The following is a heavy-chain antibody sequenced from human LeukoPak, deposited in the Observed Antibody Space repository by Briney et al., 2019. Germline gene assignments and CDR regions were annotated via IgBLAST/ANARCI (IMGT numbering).Heavy chain of an antibody. V-gene: IGHV1-18*01. D-gene: IGHD3-22*01. J-gene: IGHJ4*02. CDR2: ISAYNGNT. CDR3: ARDHFPLDTNLNYYDSSGYYSLFDY. CDR1: GYTFTSYG. Sequence: ASVKVSCKASGYTFTSYGISWVRQAPGQGLEWMGWISAYNGNTNYAQKLQGRVTMTTDTSTSTAYMELRSLRSDDTAVYYCARDHFPLDTNLNYYDSSGYYSLFDYWGQGTLVTVSS.